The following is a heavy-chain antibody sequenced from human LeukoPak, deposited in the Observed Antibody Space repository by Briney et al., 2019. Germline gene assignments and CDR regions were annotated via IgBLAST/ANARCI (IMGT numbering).Heavy chain of an antibody. V-gene: IGHV3-23*01. CDR3: AKAPVTSCSGVYCYPFDY. CDR1: GFPLSSYA. J-gene: IGHJ4*02. D-gene: IGHD2-15*01. CDR2: TSMSDAGT. Sequence: QAGGSLRLAWAVSGFPLSSYAISWVRQPPGKGMEWVSATSMSDAGTYYADSVGGRFTISRDNSKNTLYLQMNSLRAEDAAVYYCAKAPVTSCSGVYCYPFDYWGQGTLVTVSS.